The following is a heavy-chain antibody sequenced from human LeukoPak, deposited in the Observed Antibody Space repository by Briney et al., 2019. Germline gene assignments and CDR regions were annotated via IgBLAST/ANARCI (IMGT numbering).Heavy chain of an antibody. CDR1: GFTFSNYW. J-gene: IGHJ4*02. CDR2: ISGSGGST. Sequence: GGSLRLSCAASGFTFSNYWMSWVGQAPGKGLEWVSAISGSGGSTYYTDSVQGGFTISRDNSKNTLFLQMNNLRAEDTAVYYCAKDGERYFDWLYQFEHWGQGTLVTVSS. V-gene: IGHV3-23*01. D-gene: IGHD3-9*01. CDR3: AKDGERYFDWLYQFEH.